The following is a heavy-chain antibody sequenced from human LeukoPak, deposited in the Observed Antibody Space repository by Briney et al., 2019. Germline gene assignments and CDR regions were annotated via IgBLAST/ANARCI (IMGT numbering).Heavy chain of an antibody. CDR2: ISSTSEYI. CDR3: ARPYPASGGYWSFDY. D-gene: IGHD2-21*02. Sequence: GGSLRLSCAASGFTFSSYSLNWVRQAPGEGLEWVSSISSTSEYIHYADSVKGRFTISRDNARNSLYLQMDSLRVEDTAVYYCARPYPASGGYWSFDYWGRGTLVTVSS. CDR1: GFTFSSYS. J-gene: IGHJ4*02. V-gene: IGHV3-21*01.